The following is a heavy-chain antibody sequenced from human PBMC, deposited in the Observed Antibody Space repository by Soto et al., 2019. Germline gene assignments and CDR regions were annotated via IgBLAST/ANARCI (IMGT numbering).Heavy chain of an antibody. Sequence: QVHLVQSGAEVKKPGASVKVSCKASGYTFTSYGITWVRQATGQGLEWMGWISAHNGNTDYAQKLQGRVIVTRDTSTSTAYMELRSLRSDDQAVYYCARGRYGDYWGEGALVTVSS. V-gene: IGHV1-18*01. J-gene: IGHJ4*02. CDR1: GYTFTSYG. CDR2: ISAHNGNT. D-gene: IGHD1-1*01. CDR3: ARGRYGDY.